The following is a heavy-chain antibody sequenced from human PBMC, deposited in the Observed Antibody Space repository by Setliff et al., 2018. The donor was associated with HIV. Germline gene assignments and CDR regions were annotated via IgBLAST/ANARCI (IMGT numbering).Heavy chain of an antibody. CDR1: QNTFTNYY. J-gene: IGHJ5*02. D-gene: IGHD3-22*01. V-gene: IGHV1-46*01. Sequence: ASVKVSCKASQNTFTNYYMHWVRQAPGQGLEWMGIINPSGDSTIYAQKFQGKVTMTRDTSTSTVYMELSSLRSEDTAVYYCARKIGVVMSDHWFDPWGPGTLVTVSS. CDR2: INPSGDST. CDR3: ARKIGVVMSDHWFDP.